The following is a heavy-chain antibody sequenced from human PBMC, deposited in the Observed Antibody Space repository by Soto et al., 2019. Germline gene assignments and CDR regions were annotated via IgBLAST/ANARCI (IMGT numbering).Heavy chain of an antibody. D-gene: IGHD3-22*01. J-gene: IGHJ4*02. Sequence: QLQLQESGPGLVKPSETLSLTCTVSGGSFSNSAYYWGWIRQPPGKGLEWIGSIYYSGNTYYNPSLKSRVTISVDTSKNQFSLKLRSVTAADTAVYYCARQTLLPDYWGQGTLVTVSS. CDR2: IYYSGNT. V-gene: IGHV4-39*01. CDR3: ARQTLLPDY. CDR1: GGSFSNSAYY.